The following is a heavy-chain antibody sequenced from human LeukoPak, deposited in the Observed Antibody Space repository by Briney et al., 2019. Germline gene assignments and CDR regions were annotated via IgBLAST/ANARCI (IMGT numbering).Heavy chain of an antibody. V-gene: IGHV4-4*07. CDR1: GGSINNNY. Sequence: SETLSLTCAVSGGSINNNYWTWIRQPAGKGLEWIGRIYSSGTTTYNPSLQSRVTMSVDTSKNQFSLKLSSVTAADTAVYYCANYHDYSNFQGAYYLDYWGQGTLVTVSS. CDR2: IYSSGTT. J-gene: IGHJ4*02. CDR3: ANYHDYSNFQGAYYLDY. D-gene: IGHD4-11*01.